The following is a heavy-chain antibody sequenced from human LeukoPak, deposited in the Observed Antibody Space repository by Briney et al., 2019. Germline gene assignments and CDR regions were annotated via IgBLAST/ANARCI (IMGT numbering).Heavy chain of an antibody. CDR2: IYHSGST. V-gene: IGHV4-38-2*02. D-gene: IGHD2-2*01. Sequence: PSETLSLTCNVSGYSISSGYYWSWIRQPPGKGLEWIGYIYHSGSTYYNPSLKSRVTISVDRSKNQFSLKLSSVTAADTAVYYCARAYHNYYYYYMDVWGKGTTVTVSS. J-gene: IGHJ6*03. CDR1: GYSISSGYY. CDR3: ARAYHNYYYYYMDV.